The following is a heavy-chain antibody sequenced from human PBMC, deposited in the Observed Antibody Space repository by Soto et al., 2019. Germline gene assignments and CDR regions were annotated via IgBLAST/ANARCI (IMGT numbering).Heavy chain of an antibody. CDR1: GFTFSSYW. V-gene: IGHV3-7*05. CDR2: IKQDGSEK. CDR3: ARDAYYDCTPGDAFDI. J-gene: IGHJ3*02. D-gene: IGHD3-22*01. Sequence: EVQLVESGGGLVQPGGSLRLSCAASGFTFSSYWMSWVRQAPGKGLEWVANIKQDGSEKYYVDSVKGRFTISRDNAKNSLYQQMNSLRAEDTAVYYCARDAYYDCTPGDAFDIWGQGTMVTVSS.